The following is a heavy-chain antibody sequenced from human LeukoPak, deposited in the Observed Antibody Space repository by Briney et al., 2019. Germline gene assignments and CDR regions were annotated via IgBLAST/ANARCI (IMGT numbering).Heavy chain of an antibody. CDR3: GRQAVKIFGQQSAPLDY. CDR2: IYYSGST. CDR1: GGSITSSSYY. V-gene: IGHV4-39*01. J-gene: IGHJ4*02. D-gene: IGHD3-3*01. Sequence: KPSETLSLPCTVSGGSITSSSYYWGWIRQPPGKGLEWIGTIYYSGSTYYNPSLKSRVAISIDTSKNQFSLRLSSVTAADTAVYYCGRQAVKIFGQQSAPLDYWGQGTLVTVSS.